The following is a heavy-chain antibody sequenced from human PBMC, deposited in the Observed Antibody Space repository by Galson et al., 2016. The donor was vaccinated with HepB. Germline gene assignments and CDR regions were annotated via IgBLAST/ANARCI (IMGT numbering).Heavy chain of an antibody. CDR1: GFTLNSYS. D-gene: IGHD1-1*01. CDR3: ARGPGTKRSLTD. V-gene: IGHV3-21*01. J-gene: IGHJ4*02. Sequence: SLRLSCAASGFTLNSYSMNWVRQAPGKGLEWVSSISVSSGYIYYADSVKGRFTISRDNAKNSGYLQMSSLRADDSAVYYCARGPGTKRSLTDWGQGTLVTVSS. CDR2: ISVSSGYI.